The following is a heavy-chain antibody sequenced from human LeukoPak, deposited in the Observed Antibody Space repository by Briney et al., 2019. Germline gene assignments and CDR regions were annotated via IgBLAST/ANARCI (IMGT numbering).Heavy chain of an antibody. CDR2: IKQDGSEK. Sequence: GGSLRLSCEASGFNFSNYWMSWVRQAPEKGPEWVAHIKQDGSEKYSVDSVKGRFTISRDNAKNSLYLQMNSLRAEDTAVYYCARDRTYYYDSSGYSDYWGQGTLVTVSS. CDR3: ARDRTYYYDSSGYSDY. CDR1: GFNFSNYW. V-gene: IGHV3-7*01. J-gene: IGHJ4*02. D-gene: IGHD3-22*01.